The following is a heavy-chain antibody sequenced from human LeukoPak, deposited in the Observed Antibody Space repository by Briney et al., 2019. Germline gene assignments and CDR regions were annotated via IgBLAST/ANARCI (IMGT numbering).Heavy chain of an antibody. J-gene: IGHJ4*02. CDR3: ARDGVLTGYYKGVKYYFDY. CDR2: IKQDGSEK. Sequence: GGSLRLSCAASGFTFSSYWMSWVRQAPGKGLEWVANIKQDGSEKYYVDSVKGRFTISRDNAKNSLYLQMNSLRAEDTAVYYCARDGVLTGYYKGVKYYFDYWGQGTLVTVSS. CDR1: GFTFSSYW. V-gene: IGHV3-7*01. D-gene: IGHD3-9*01.